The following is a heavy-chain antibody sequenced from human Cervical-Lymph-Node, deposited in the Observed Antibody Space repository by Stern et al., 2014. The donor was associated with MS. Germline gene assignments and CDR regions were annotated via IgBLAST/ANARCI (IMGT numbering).Heavy chain of an antibody. CDR3: ALRRSYYVY. D-gene: IGHD4-11*01. V-gene: IGHV1-69*01. CDR2: LIPFFGAT. J-gene: IGHJ4*02. Sequence: QVKLVQSGSEVKKPGSSVKVSCKPSGDTFSSYALSWVRQAPGQGLEWVGGLIPFFGATRYGQKFQGRVTITPEESTGTAFMELSNLTSDDTAVYYCALRRSYYVYWGQGTLITVSS. CDR1: GDTFSSYA.